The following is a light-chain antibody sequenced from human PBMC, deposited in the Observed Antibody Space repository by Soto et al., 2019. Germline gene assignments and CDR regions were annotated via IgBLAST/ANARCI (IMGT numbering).Light chain of an antibody. CDR1: SSDVGAYNY. V-gene: IGLV2-14*01. Sequence: QSALTQPASVSGSPGQSITISCTGTSSDVGAYNYVSWYQQHPGNAPKLMIFEVGNRPSGVSNRFSGSKSGNTASLTISGLQAEDEADYYCSSYTSSSTYVFGTGTKLTVL. J-gene: IGLJ1*01. CDR3: SSYTSSSTYV. CDR2: EVG.